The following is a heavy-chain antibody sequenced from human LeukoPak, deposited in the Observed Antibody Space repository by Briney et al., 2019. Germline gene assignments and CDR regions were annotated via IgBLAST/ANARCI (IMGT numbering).Heavy chain of an antibody. CDR1: GFTFRLYE. CDR2: ISSTGSTI. CDR3: VRGYTYNSDYFDY. V-gene: IGHV3-48*03. D-gene: IGHD5-18*01. J-gene: IGHJ4*02. Sequence: PGGSLTLSCAASGFTFRLYEMNWVRQAPGTGLEWVSYISSTGSTIYYADSVKGRFTISRDNAKNSLDVRMNSLRAEDTAVYYCVRGYTYNSDYFDYWGQGALVTVSS.